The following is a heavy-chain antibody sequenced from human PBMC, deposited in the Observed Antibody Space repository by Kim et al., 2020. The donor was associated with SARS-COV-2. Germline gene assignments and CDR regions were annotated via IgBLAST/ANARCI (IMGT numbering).Heavy chain of an antibody. D-gene: IGHD1-7*01. V-gene: IGHV4-31*02. CDR3: ARGNYGVFDY. Sequence: STYYNPSLKSRVTTSVDTSENQFSLNLSSVTAADTALYYCARGNYGVFDYWGHGTLVTVSS. J-gene: IGHJ4*01. CDR2: ST.